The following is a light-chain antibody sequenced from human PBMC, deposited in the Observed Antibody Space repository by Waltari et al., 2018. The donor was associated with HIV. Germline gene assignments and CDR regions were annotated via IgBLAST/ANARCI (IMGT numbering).Light chain of an antibody. Sequence: VVMTQSPLSLPVTLRQSASISCRSSQSLVYTDGNTYLNWFQKRPGQSPRRLSDKVSNRDSGVPDRCSGSGSGTDFTLKISRVEAEDVGVYFCMEGTYWPYIFGQGTKLEI. CDR2: KVS. CDR3: MEGTYWPYI. CDR1: QSLVYTDGNTY. V-gene: IGKV2-30*01. J-gene: IGKJ2*01.